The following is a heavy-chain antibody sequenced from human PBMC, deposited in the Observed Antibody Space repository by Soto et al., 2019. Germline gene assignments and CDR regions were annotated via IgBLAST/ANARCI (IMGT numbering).Heavy chain of an antibody. D-gene: IGHD6-13*01. CDR3: ARGVRGIAAAATLSDAFDI. Sequence: ASVKVSCKASGYTFTGYYMRWVRQAPGQGLEWMGWINPNSGGTNYAQKFQGWVTMTRDTSISTAYMELSRLRSDDTAVYYCARGVRGIAAAATLSDAFDIWGQGTMVTVSS. CDR1: GYTFTGYY. CDR2: INPNSGGT. V-gene: IGHV1-2*04. J-gene: IGHJ3*02.